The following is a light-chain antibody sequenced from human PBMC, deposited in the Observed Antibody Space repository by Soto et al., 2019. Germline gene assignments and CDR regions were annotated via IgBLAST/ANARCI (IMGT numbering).Light chain of an antibody. J-gene: IGKJ4*01. V-gene: IGKV3-15*01. Sequence: EIVMTQSPATLSVSPGXRATLSCRASQSVSSNLAWYQQKPGQAPRLLIYGASTRATGIPARLSGSGSGTEFTLTISSLQSEDFVVYCCQQHNNWPLTFGGGTKVDIK. CDR2: GAS. CDR3: QQHNNWPLT. CDR1: QSVSSN.